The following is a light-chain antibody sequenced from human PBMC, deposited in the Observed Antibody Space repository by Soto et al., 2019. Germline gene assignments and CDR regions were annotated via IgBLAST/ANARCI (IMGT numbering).Light chain of an antibody. CDR2: GAS. CDR1: QSISSNY. J-gene: IGKJ1*01. Sequence: EIVLTQSPGTLSMSPGERATLSCRASQSISSNYLAWYQQKPGQAPRLLIYGASSRATGIPDRFSGSWSGTDFPFPLNRLEAEDFAVYYCQQYGSSPRTFGQGTKVEFK. V-gene: IGKV3-20*01. CDR3: QQYGSSPRT.